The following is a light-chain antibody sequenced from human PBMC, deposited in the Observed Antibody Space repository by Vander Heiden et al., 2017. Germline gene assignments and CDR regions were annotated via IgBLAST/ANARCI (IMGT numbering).Light chain of an antibody. V-gene: IGLV1-51*01. CDR2: DNN. CDR3: GTWDTSLSVVV. Sequence: QSVLTQPSSVSAAPGQKVTISCSGSSSNIGSTYVSWYQQLPGTAPKLLIYDNNKRPSGIPDRFSGSKSGTSATLGITGVQTGDEADYYCGTWDTSLSVVVFGGGTKLTVL. CDR1: SSNIGSTY. J-gene: IGLJ2*01.